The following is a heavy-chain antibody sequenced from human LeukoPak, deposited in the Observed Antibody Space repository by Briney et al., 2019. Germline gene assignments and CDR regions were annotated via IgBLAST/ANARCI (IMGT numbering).Heavy chain of an antibody. V-gene: IGHV4-59*08. J-gene: IGHJ3*02. D-gene: IGHD6-13*01. Sequence: SETLSLTCTVSGGSISSYYWSWIRQPPGKGLEWIGYIYYSGSTNYNPSLKGRVTISVDTSKNQFSLKLSSVTAADTAVYYCARGIAAADDAFDIWGQGTMVTVSS. CDR3: ARGIAAADDAFDI. CDR1: GGSISSYY. CDR2: IYYSGST.